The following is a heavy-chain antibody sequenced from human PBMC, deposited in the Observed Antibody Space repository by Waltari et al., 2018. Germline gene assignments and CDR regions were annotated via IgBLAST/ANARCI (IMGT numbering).Heavy chain of an antibody. Sequence: VQLVQSGAEVKKPGASVKVSCKASGYSFTSFDIYWVRQAAGQGLEWMGWVNPERGKTGYAEKFQGRVTMTRDTSISTAYMELSSLRSEDTAVYYCAREFYYSDAFTGVWGQGTLVTVSS. CDR1: GYSFTSFD. V-gene: IGHV1-8*01. CDR2: VNPERGKT. J-gene: IGHJ4*02. D-gene: IGHD4-17*01. CDR3: AREFYYSDAFTGV.